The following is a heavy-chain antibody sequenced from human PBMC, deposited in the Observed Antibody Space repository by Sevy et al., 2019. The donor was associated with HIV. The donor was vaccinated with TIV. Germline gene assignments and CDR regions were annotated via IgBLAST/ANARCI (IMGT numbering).Heavy chain of an antibody. J-gene: IGHJ3*02. D-gene: IGHD3-22*01. V-gene: IGHV3-23*01. CDR1: GFTFSSYA. Sequence: GGSLRLSCAASGFTFSSYAMSWVRQAPGKGLEWVSAIGGSGGSTYYADSVKGRFTISRDNSKNTLYLQMNSLRAEDTAVYYCAKDARYYDSSGYYSDAFDIWGQGTMVTVSS. CDR3: AKDARYYDSSGYYSDAFDI. CDR2: IGGSGGST.